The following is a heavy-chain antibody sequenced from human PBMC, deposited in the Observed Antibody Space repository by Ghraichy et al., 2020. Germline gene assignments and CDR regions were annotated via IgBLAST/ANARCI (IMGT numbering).Heavy chain of an antibody. CDR3: TREPHWGRGTFDI. CDR1: GFTFNNAW. J-gene: IGHJ3*02. Sequence: GGSLRLSCAASGFTFNNAWMSWVRQAPGKGLEWVGHIKSKIDGGTTDYAAPVKERFTVSTDVSKNTVYLQMNSLRTEDTAVYYCTREPHWGRGTFDIWGQGTMVTVSS. D-gene: IGHD3-16*01. V-gene: IGHV3-15*01. CDR2: IKSKIDGGTT.